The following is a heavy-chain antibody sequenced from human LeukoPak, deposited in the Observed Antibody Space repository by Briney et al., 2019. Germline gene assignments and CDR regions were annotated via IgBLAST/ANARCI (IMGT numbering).Heavy chain of an antibody. CDR3: ARQDDQDHGNPNWFDP. V-gene: IGHV4-39*01. J-gene: IGHJ5*02. CDR1: GGSISSSGFC. D-gene: IGHD4-11*01. CDR2: IDYSGRT. Sequence: SETLSLTCTVSGGSISSSGFCWGWIRQSPGKGLEWIGTIDYSGRTFYNQSLKSRVTISVDTSKNQFSLKLTSVTAADTAVYYCARQDDQDHGNPNWFDPWGQGTLVTVSS.